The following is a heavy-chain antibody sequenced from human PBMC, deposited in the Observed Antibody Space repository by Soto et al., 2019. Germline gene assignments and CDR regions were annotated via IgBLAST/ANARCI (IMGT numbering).Heavy chain of an antibody. CDR1: GGSVSSGSYY. V-gene: IGHV4-61*01. CDR3: ARDRAYSSSFHKSLGFDP. Sequence: SETLSLTCTVSGGSVSSGSYYWSWIRQPPGKGLEWIGYIYYSGSTNYNPSLKSRVTISVDTSKNQFSLKLSSVTAADTAVYYCARDRAYSSSFHKSLGFDPWGQGTLVTVSS. J-gene: IGHJ5*02. D-gene: IGHD6-6*01. CDR2: IYYSGST.